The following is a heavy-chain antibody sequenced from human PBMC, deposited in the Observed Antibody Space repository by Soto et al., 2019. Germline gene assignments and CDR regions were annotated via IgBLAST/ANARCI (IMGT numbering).Heavy chain of an antibody. Sequence: SETLSLTCAVYGGSFSGYYWSWIRQPPGKGLEWIGEINHSGSTNYNPSLKSRVTISVDTSKNRFSLKLSSVTAADTAVYYCARLRPPRYCSSTSCPRKDYYGMDVWGQGTTVTVSS. V-gene: IGHV4-34*01. D-gene: IGHD2-2*01. CDR3: ARLRPPRYCSSTSCPRKDYYGMDV. J-gene: IGHJ6*02. CDR2: INHSGST. CDR1: GGSFSGYY.